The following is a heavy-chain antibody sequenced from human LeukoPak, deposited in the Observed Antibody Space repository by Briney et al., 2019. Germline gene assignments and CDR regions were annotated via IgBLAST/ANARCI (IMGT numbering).Heavy chain of an antibody. CDR3: AREGLLRTWFDP. CDR2: IYNSGST. V-gene: IGHV4-30-2*01. D-gene: IGHD2-15*01. Sequence: SQTLSLTCAVSGVSISSGGYSWSWIRQPQGKGLEWIGYIYNSGSTYSSPSLKSRVTISVHRSKNQFSLKLSSVTAADTAVYDCAREGLLRTWFDPWGQGTLVTVSS. J-gene: IGHJ5*02. CDR1: GVSISSGGYS.